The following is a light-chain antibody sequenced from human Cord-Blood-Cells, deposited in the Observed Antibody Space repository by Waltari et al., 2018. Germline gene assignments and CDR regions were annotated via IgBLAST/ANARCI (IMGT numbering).Light chain of an antibody. J-gene: IGLJ3*02. Sequence: QSALTQPASVSGSPGQSITLSCTGPSSDVGGYNYFSWYQHHPGKAPKLIIYDVSNRPSGVSNRFSGSKSGNTASLTISGLQAEDEADYYCSSYTSSSTRVFGGGTKLTVL. CDR3: SSYTSSSTRV. V-gene: IGLV2-14*03. CDR2: DVS. CDR1: SSDVGGYNY.